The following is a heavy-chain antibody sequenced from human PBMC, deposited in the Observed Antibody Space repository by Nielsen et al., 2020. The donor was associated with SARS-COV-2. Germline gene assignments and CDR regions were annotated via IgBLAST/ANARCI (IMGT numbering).Heavy chain of an antibody. J-gene: IGHJ4*02. D-gene: IGHD3-3*02. CDR3: ARLNRRILTPLALASLRFDY. CDR1: GDSIRNSY. V-gene: IGHV4-34*01. Sequence: SETLSLTCGVYGDSIRNSYWSWIRQSPGKGLEWIGEINHLGGGKSNPSLKSRVTILVDTSKNHFSLRLNSVAAADTAVYYCARLNRRILTPLALASLRFDYWGQGSLVTVSS. CDR2: INHLGGG.